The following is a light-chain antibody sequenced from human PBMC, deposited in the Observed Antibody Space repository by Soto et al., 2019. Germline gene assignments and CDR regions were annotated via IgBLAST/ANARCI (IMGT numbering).Light chain of an antibody. CDR1: QSIRVS. Sequence: DLQMTQSPSTLSASVGDRVTITCRASQSIRVSLAWYQQKPGKAPNLLIYDASILKSGVPSTFSGSGSGTEFTLTISSLQPDDFATYYCLQYNPSFLYTFGQGTNLEVK. CDR2: DAS. J-gene: IGKJ2*01. CDR3: LQYNPSFLYT. V-gene: IGKV1-5*01.